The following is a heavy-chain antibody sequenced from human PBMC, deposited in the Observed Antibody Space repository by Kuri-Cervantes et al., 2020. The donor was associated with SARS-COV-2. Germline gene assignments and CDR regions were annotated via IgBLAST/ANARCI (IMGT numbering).Heavy chain of an antibody. J-gene: IGHJ3*02. V-gene: IGHV3-21*04. CDR2: ISSSSSYI. CDR3: ARARGPDAFGI. Sequence: GGSLRLSCAASGFTFSSYSMNWVRQAPGKGLEWVSSISSSSSYIYYADSVKGRFTISRDNAKNSLYLQMNSLRAEDTAVYYCARARGPDAFGIWGQGTMVTVSS. CDR1: GFTFSSYS.